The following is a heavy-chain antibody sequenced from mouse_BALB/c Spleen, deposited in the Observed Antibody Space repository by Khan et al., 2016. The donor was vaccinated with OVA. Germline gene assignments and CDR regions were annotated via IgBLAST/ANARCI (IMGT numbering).Heavy chain of an antibody. J-gene: IGHJ3*01. D-gene: IGHD4-1*01. CDR2: INTDGCYT. Sequence: VQLQESGGDLVRPGGSLKLSCAASGFTFSAYGMSWVRQSPDKRLEWVATINTDGCYTYYTDSFKGRFIISRDNATNTLYLQMRSLKSEDTAMYYCASHLTGSFAYWGQGTLVTVSA. CDR1: GFTFSAYG. CDR3: ASHLTGSFAY. V-gene: IGHV5-6*01.